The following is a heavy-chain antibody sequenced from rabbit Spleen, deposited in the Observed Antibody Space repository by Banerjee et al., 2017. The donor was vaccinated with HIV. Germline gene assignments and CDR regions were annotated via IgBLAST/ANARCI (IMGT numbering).Heavy chain of an antibody. Sequence: QSLEESGGDLVKPGASLTLTCTASGLDFSGNSYMCWVRQAPGKGLEWIACIDTGSSGFTYFASWAEGRFTISKTSSTTVTLQMTSLTAADTATYFCVRDTWHFNLWGPGTLVTVS. V-gene: IGHV1S40*01. CDR3: VRDTWHFNL. D-gene: IGHD3-1*01. J-gene: IGHJ4*01. CDR1: GLDFSGNSY. CDR2: IDTGSSGFT.